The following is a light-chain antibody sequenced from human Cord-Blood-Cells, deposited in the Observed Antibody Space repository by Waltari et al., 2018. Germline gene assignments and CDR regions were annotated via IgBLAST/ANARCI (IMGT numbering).Light chain of an antibody. CDR2: GCS. CDR3: SSYAGSNNLV. Sequence: QSALTQPPSASGSPGQSVTISCTGTSSDVGGYNYVSWYQQHPGKAPKLMIYGCSKRPSGVPDRFSGSKSGNTASLTVSGLQAEDEADYYCSSYAGSNNLVFGGGTKLTVL. V-gene: IGLV2-8*01. J-gene: IGLJ2*01. CDR1: SSDVGGYNY.